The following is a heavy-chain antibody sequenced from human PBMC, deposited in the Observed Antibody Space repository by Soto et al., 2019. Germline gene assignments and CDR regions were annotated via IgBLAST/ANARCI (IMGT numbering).Heavy chain of an antibody. CDR3: VREIGGGFHFDY. CDR1: GGSVGSGGYY. V-gene: IGHV4-61*08. D-gene: IGHD3-3*01. CDR2: IYYSGST. Sequence: QVQLQESGPGLVKPSETLSLTCSVSGGSVGSGGYYWSWIRQPPGKGLEWIGYIYYSGSTNYNPSLKSRVTISVDTSKNQLSLKVSSVTAADTAVYYCVREIGGGFHFDYWGQGTLVTVSS. J-gene: IGHJ4*02.